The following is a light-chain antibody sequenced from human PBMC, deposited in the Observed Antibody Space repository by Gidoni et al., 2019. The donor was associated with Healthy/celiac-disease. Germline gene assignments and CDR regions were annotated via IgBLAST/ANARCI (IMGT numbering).Light chain of an antibody. J-gene: IGKJ1*01. CDR3: QQYNSYSWT. CDR2: KAS. Sequence: DIQMTQSPSTLSASVGDRVTITGRASQSISSWLAWYQQKPGKAPKLLIYKASSLESGVPSRFSGSGSGTEFTLTISSLQPYDFATYYCQQYNSYSWTFGQGTKVEIK. CDR1: QSISSW. V-gene: IGKV1-5*03.